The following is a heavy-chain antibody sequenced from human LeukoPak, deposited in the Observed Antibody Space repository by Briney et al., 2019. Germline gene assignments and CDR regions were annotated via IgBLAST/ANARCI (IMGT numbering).Heavy chain of an antibody. CDR2: IYSGGTT. J-gene: IGHJ4*02. D-gene: IGHD6-13*01. CDR3: ARVSGYSGTWYVDY. CDR1: GFTVSNNY. Sequence: GGSLRLSCAASGFTVSNNYMSWVRQAPGKGLEWVSVIYSGGTTYYTDSVKGRFTISRDKFKNTLYLQMNSLRADDTAVYYCARVSGYSGTWYVDYWGQGTLVTVSS. V-gene: IGHV3-53*01.